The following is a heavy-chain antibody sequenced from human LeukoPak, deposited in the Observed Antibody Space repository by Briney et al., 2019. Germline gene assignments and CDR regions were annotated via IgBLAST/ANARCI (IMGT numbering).Heavy chain of an antibody. CDR2: IYQTGST. V-gene: IGHV4-4*02. J-gene: IGHJ5*02. Sequence: PSGTLSLTCAVSGGSINNDKWWSWVRQPPGKGMEWIGEIYQTGSTNYNPSLKSRVTMSLDNSKNQFSLRLTSVTAADTAVYYCVNNGNYLFNLWGQGTLVTVSS. D-gene: IGHD4-17*01. CDR3: VNNGNYLFNL. CDR1: GGSINNDKW.